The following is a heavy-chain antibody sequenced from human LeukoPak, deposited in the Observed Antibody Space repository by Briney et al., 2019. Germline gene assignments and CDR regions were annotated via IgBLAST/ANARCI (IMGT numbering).Heavy chain of an antibody. CDR2: INHSGST. CDR1: GGSFSGYY. CDR3: ARGGPTNIVVVPAAKNWFDP. J-gene: IGHJ5*02. D-gene: IGHD2-2*01. V-gene: IGHV4-34*01. Sequence: SETLSLTCAVYGGSFSGYYWSWIRQPPGKGLEWSGEINHSGSTNYNPSLKSRVTISVDTSKNQFSLKLSSVTAADTAVYYRARGGPTNIVVVPAAKNWFDPWGQGTLVTVSS.